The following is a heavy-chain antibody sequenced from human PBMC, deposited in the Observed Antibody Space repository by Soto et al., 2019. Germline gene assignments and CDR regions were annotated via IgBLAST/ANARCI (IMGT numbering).Heavy chain of an antibody. CDR2: IYHSGST. V-gene: IGHV4-30-2*01. D-gene: IGHD6-19*01. J-gene: IGHJ4*02. Sequence: PSETLSLTCAVSGGSISSGGYSWSWIRQPPGKGLEWIGYIYHSGSTYYSPSFQGRVTISADKSTSTAHLQWSSLKASDTAMYYCARRRGSGWYYFDYWGQGTQVTVSS. CDR3: ARRRGSGWYYFDY. CDR1: GGSISSGGYS.